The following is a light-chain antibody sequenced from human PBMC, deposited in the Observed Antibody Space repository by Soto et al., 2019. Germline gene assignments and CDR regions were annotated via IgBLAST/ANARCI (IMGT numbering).Light chain of an antibody. V-gene: IGLV1-44*01. J-gene: IGLJ1*01. CDR3: AAWDDSLNGCV. Sequence: QSVLTQPPSASGTPGQRVTISCSGSSSNIGTYSVSWYQQFPGTAPRLLIYSDNQRPSGVPDRFSASKSGASASMAISGLQSEDEADFYCAAWDDSLNGCVLGTGKKVTV. CDR1: SSNIGTYS. CDR2: SDN.